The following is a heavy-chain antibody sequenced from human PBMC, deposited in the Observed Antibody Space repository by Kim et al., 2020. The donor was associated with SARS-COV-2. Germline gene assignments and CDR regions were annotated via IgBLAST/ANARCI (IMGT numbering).Heavy chain of an antibody. V-gene: IGHV3-23*01. CDR2: ST. CDR3: AKDGLREAGI. D-gene: IGHD1-26*01. Sequence: STYYADSVKGRFTLSRDNSKNTLYLQMNSLRAEDTAVYYCAKDGLREAGIWGQGTMVTVSS. J-gene: IGHJ3*02.